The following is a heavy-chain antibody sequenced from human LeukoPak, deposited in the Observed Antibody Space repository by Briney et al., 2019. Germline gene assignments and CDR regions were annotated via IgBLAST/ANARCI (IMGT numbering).Heavy chain of an antibody. J-gene: IGHJ4*02. CDR2: IGNNGGGI. CDR1: GFTFSTYT. D-gene: IGHD7-27*01. Sequence: GGSLRLSCAASGFTFSTYTMYWVRHPPGKRLEWVSIIGNNGGGIHYADSVRGRFTISRDNSKSALYLQMNSLRVEDTAVYYCAIDPNWGTHSWGQGVLVTVSS. V-gene: IGHV3-23*01. CDR3: AIDPNWGTHS.